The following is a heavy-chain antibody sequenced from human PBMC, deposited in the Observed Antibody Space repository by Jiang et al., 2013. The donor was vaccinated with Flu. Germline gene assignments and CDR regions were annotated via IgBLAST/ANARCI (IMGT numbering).Heavy chain of an antibody. CDR3: AHFVGSENWFDP. J-gene: IGHJ5*02. Sequence: KPTQTLTLTCTFSGFSLTTSGVGVGWIRQPPGKALEWLALIYWDDDKRYSPSLKSRLAITKDTSKNQVVLTLTNMDPVDTATYYCAHFVGSENWFDPWGLGALVTVSS. CDR1: GFSLTTSGVG. D-gene: IGHD1-14*01. CDR2: IYWDDDK. V-gene: IGHV2-5*02.